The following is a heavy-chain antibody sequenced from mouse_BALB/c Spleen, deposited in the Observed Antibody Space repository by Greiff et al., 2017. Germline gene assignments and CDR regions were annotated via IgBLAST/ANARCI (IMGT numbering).Heavy chain of an antibody. J-gene: IGHJ1*01. Sequence: VQLQESGPGLVAPSQSLSITCTVSGFSLTSYGVHWVRQPPGKGLEWLGVIWAGGSTNYNSALMSRLSISKDNSKSQVFLKMNSLQTDDTAMYYCARPSYYGSSYGYFDVWGAGTTVTVSS. D-gene: IGHD1-1*01. V-gene: IGHV2-9*02. CDR1: GFSLTSYG. CDR3: ARPSYYGSSYGYFDV. CDR2: IWAGGST.